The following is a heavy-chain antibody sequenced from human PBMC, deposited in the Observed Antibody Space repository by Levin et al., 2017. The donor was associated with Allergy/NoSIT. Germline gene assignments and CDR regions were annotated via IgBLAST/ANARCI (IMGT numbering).Heavy chain of an antibody. CDR2: IKEDGSEK. J-gene: IGHJ5*02. V-gene: IGHV3-7*01. D-gene: IGHD6-25*01. Sequence: GESLKISCASFGFTFSRYSMAWVRQAPGKGLEWVANIKEDGSEKHYVDSVKGRFTISRDNAKNSLYLQMNSLRVEDTAVYYCVGSGYSSAWGQGTLVIVSS. CDR3: VGSGYSSA. CDR1: GFTFSRYS.